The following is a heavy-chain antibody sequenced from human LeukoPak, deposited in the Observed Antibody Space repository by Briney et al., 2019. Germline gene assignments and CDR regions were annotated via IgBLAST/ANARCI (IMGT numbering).Heavy chain of an antibody. D-gene: IGHD7-27*01. V-gene: IGHV1-18*01. Sequence: ASVTVSCTASGYTFTIYGISWVRQAPGQGLEWMGWISAYNGNTNYAQKLQGRVTMTTDTSTSTAYMELRSLRSDDTAVYYCARPRTITGEDWFDPWGQGTLVTVSS. CDR2: ISAYNGNT. J-gene: IGHJ5*02. CDR3: ARPRTITGEDWFDP. CDR1: GYTFTIYG.